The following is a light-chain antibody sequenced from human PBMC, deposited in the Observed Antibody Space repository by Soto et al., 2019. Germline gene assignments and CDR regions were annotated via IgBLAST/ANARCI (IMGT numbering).Light chain of an antibody. CDR3: QVYGSSPPWA. V-gene: IGKV3-20*01. CDR2: ATS. J-gene: IGKJ1*01. Sequence: EIVLTQSPGTPSLSPGERATLSCRASQSISNGNLAWYQQKPGQAPGLLIYATSSRATGIPDRFSGGGSGTDFTLTIYRLEPEDFAVYFCQVYGSSPPWAFGQGTRVEI. CDR1: QSISNGN.